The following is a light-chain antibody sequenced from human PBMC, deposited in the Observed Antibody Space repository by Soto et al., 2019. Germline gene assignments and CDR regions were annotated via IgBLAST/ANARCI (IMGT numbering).Light chain of an antibody. CDR1: QGIRTE. Sequence: AIQMTQSPSSLYASVGDRVTITCRASQGIRTELGWYQQKPGKAPRLLIYGASTLQGGVPSRFSGSGSGTDFTLTISSLQPEDFANYYCLQDNSYPRTFGQGTKVEI. CDR2: GAS. V-gene: IGKV1-6*01. J-gene: IGKJ1*01. CDR3: LQDNSYPRT.